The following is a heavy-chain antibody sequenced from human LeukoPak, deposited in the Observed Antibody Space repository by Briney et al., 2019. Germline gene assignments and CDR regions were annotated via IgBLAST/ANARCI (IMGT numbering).Heavy chain of an antibody. CDR2: IIPIFGTA. V-gene: IGHV1-69*05. CDR3: ARAGDIVVVPAADAFDI. Sequence: SVKVSCKASGGTFSSYATGWVRQAPGRGLEWMGGIIPIFGTANYAQKFQGRVTITTDESTSTAYMELSSLRSEDTAVYYCARAGDIVVVPAADAFDIWGQGTMVTVSS. J-gene: IGHJ3*02. D-gene: IGHD2-2*01. CDR1: GGTFSSYA.